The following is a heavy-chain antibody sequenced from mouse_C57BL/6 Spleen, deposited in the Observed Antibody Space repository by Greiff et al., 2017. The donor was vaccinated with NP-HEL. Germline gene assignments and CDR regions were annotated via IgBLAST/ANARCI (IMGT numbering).Heavy chain of an antibody. CDR1: GFTFSDYG. D-gene: IGHD2-4*01. J-gene: IGHJ4*01. Sequence: DVKLVESGGGLVKPGGSLKLSCAASGFTFSDYGMHWVRQAPEKGLEWVAYISSGSSTIYYADTVKGRFTISRDNAKNTLFLQMTSLRSEDTAMYYCARIYYDYDEYAMDYWGQGTSVTVSS. V-gene: IGHV5-17*01. CDR2: ISSGSSTI. CDR3: ARIYYDYDEYAMDY.